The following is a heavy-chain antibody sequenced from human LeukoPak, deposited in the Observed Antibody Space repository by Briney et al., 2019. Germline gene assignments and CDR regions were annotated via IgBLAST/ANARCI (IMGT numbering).Heavy chain of an antibody. J-gene: IGHJ6*03. V-gene: IGHV1-8*03. D-gene: IGHD5-12*01. CDR3: ARGGGEVPTIPVTKYYYYYMDV. CDR2: MNPNSGNA. Sequence: HVASVKVSCKASGYTFISYDINWVRQVTGQGLEWMGWMNPNSGNAGYAQKFQGRVTITRNTSISTAYLELSSLRSEDTAVYYCARGGGEVPTIPVTKYYYYYMDVWGKGTTVTISS. CDR1: GYTFISYD.